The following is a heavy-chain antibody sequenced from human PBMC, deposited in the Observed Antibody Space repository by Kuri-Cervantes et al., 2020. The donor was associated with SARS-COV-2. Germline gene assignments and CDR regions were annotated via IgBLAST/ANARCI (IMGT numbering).Heavy chain of an antibody. V-gene: IGHV4-39*07. CDR3: ARAGIGAVAGNFDY. CDR1: GGSISSGDYY. D-gene: IGHD6-19*01. Sequence: SETLSLTCTVSGGSISSGDYYWSWIRQPPGKGLEWIGSIYHSGSTYYNPSLKSRVTISVDTSKNQFSLKLSSVTAADTAVYYCARAGIGAVAGNFDYWGQGTLVTVSS. J-gene: IGHJ4*02. CDR2: IYHSGST.